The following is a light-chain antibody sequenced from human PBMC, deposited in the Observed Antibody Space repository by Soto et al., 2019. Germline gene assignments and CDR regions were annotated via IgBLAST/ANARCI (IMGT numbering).Light chain of an antibody. V-gene: IGKV4-1*01. CDR3: HQYYDSPLT. J-gene: IGKJ4*01. CDR2: WAS. CDR1: QTVLYSSNNRDY. Sequence: DIVMTQSPDSLAVSLGERATINCRSSQTVLYSSNNRDYLAWYQQKPGQPPKLLIYWASARESGVPDRFSGSGSGTDFTLTISSLQDEDVAVYYCHQYYDSPLTFGGGTKVDIK.